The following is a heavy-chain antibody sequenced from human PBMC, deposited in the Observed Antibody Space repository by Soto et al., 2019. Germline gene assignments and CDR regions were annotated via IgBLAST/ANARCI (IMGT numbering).Heavy chain of an antibody. V-gene: IGHV1-69*06. D-gene: IGHD2-15*01. CDR2: IIPIFGTA. J-gene: IGHJ6*02. CDR1: GGTFSSYA. CDR3: ARNPDIVVVASHYYYGMDV. Sequence: QVQLVQSGAEVKKPGSSVKVSCKASGGTFSSYAISWVRQAPGQGLEWMGGIIPIFGTANYAQKFQGRVTITADKSTSTAYMELSSLRSEDTAVYYCARNPDIVVVASHYYYGMDVWGQGTTVTVSS.